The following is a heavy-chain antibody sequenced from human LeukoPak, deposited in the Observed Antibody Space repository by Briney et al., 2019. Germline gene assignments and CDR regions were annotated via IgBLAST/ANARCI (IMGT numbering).Heavy chain of an antibody. V-gene: IGHV4-39*01. CDR1: SASIINSLYY. D-gene: IGHD6-6*01. CDR3: ARLSPGRAARPYDY. CDR2: IYYSGST. Sequence: SETLSLTCTVSSASIINSLYYWGWIRQSPGKGLEWIASIYYSGSTEYNPSLKSRVTISADTSKNQFSLKLSSVTAADTAVYYCARLSPGRAARPYDYWGQGTLVTVSS. J-gene: IGHJ4*02.